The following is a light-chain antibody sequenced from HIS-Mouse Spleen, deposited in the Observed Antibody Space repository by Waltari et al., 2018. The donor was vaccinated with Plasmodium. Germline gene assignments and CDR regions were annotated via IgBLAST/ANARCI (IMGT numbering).Light chain of an antibody. CDR3: QQYNSYPWT. J-gene: IGKJ1*01. CDR1: QGISSC. V-gene: IGKV1D-8*02. Sequence: ATWLTQSPPLLSPSTEARSPISCRISQGISSCLAWYQQKPGKAPELLIYAASTLESGVPSRFSGSGSGTDFTLTISSLQSEDFATYYCQQYNSYPWTFGQGTKVEIK. CDR2: AAS.